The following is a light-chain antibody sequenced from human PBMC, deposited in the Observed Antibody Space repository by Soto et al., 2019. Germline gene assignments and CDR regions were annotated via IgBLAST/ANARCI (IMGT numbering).Light chain of an antibody. Sequence: QSALTQPASVSGSPGQSITISCTGTSSDVGGYDFVSWYQQHAGRAPKLLIYEVSRRPSGVSNRFSGSKSGNTASLTISGLQAEDEADYYCSSYSGYYTRVFGTGTKITVL. J-gene: IGLJ1*01. CDR3: SSYSGYYTRV. V-gene: IGLV2-14*01. CDR2: EVS. CDR1: SSDVGGYDF.